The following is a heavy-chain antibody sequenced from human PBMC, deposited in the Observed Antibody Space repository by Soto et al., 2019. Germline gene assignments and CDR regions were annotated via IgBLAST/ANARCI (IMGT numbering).Heavy chain of an antibody. J-gene: IGHJ4*02. CDR3: VKGEYYYDSSGYSPFDY. D-gene: IGHD3-22*01. CDR2: ISTNGGST. Sequence: GGPRRVEWLAWSVDCGIDALIWVRQAPGKGLEYVSSISTNGGSTHYADSVKGRFTISRDNSKNTQYLQMSSLRADDTAVYYCVKGEYYYDSSGYSPFDYWGQGT. CDR1: SVDCGIDA. V-gene: IGHV3-64D*06.